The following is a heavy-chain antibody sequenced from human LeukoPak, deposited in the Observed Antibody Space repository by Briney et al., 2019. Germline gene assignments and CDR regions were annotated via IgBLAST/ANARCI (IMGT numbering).Heavy chain of an antibody. CDR3: ARERGEPDWYCAL. V-gene: IGHV3-33*01. J-gene: IGHJ2*01. CDR1: GFTFSNYD. Sequence: PGSSLRLSCAASGFTFSNYDMDWVRQAPGKGLEWVAVIWEDGNNKYYGDSVKGRFTISRDNSKNTLYLEMNSLRAEDTAVYYCARERGEPDWYCALWGRGTLVTVSS. CDR2: IWEDGNNK. D-gene: IGHD3-16*01.